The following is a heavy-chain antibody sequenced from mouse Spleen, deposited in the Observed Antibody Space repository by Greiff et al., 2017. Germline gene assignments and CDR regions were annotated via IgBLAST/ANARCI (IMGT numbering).Heavy chain of an antibody. Sequence: EVKLVESGGGLVKLGGSLKLSCAASGFTFSSYYMSWVRQTPEKRLEWVATISSGGGSTYYPDSVKGRFTISRDNAKNTLYLQMSSLNSEDTAVYYCARALRYGYFDVWGAGTTVTVSS. CDR2: ISSGGGST. V-gene: IGHV5-9*04. J-gene: IGHJ1*01. D-gene: IGHD1-1*01. CDR3: ARALRYGYFDV. CDR1: GFTFSSYY.